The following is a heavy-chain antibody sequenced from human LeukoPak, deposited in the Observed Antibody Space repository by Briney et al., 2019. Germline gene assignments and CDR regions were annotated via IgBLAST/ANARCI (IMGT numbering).Heavy chain of an antibody. CDR1: GGTFSSYA. J-gene: IGHJ5*02. D-gene: IGHD2-2*01. CDR2: IIPIFGTA. V-gene: IGHV1-69*05. Sequence: SVKVSCKASGGTFSSYAISWVRQAPGQGLEWMGGIIPIFGTANYAQKFQGRVTITTDESTSTAYMELSSLRSEDTAVYYCAVVVPAAKTNWSDPWGQGTLVTVSS. CDR3: AVVVPAAKTNWSDP.